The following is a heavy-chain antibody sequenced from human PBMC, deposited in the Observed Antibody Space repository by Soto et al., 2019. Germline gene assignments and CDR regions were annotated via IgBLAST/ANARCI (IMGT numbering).Heavy chain of an antibody. CDR1: GFSLSTSGVS. Sequence: SGPTLVNPTQTLTLTCTFSGFSLSTSGVSVSWIRQPPGKALEWLALIDWDEDQYYSTSLKTRLTISKETSKNQVVLTMTNMDPVDTAQYYCERTGRTTGSDYWGQGTLVTVSS. CDR3: ERTGRTTGSDY. CDR2: IDWDEDQ. D-gene: IGHD4-17*01. J-gene: IGHJ4*02. V-gene: IGHV2-70*01.